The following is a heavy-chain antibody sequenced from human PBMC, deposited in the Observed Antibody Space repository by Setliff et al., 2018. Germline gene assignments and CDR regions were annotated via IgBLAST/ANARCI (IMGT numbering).Heavy chain of an antibody. CDR3: ALSDHYPFYYDY. J-gene: IGHJ4*02. V-gene: IGHV4-59*11. D-gene: IGHD3-3*01. CDR1: GDYISSQY. Sequence: PSETLSPTCTVSGDYISSQYWSWIRQPPGKGLEWIGYISNRGSTDYNPSLKSRVTISEDTPRSQFSLKLTSVTTADTAVYYCALSDHYPFYYDYWGLGTLVTVSS. CDR2: ISNRGST.